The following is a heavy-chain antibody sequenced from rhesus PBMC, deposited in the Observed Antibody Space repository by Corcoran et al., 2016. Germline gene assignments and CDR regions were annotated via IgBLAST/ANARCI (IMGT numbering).Heavy chain of an antibody. CDR3: ARDRYYNIWTAGGGLDS. V-gene: IGHV4-73*01. J-gene: IGHJ6*01. CDR2: IYGNSAST. Sequence: QVQLQQWGEGLVKPSETLSLTCAVYGGSISGYYYWSWIRQPPGKGLEWIGYIYGNSASTNYNPSLKNRVTISKDTSKNQFSLKLSSVTAADTAVYYCARDRYYNIWTAGGGLDSWGQGVVVTVSS. D-gene: IGHD3-3*01. CDR1: GGSISGYYY.